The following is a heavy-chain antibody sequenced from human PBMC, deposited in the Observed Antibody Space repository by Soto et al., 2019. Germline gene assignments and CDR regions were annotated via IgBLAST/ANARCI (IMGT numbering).Heavy chain of an antibody. V-gene: IGHV1-69*04. Sequence: QVQLVQSGAEVKRPGSSVKVSCKASGDTFNFYSINWVRQAPGLGLEWMGRVNPIVSMSNYAQRFQGRVTMTADKSTSTAYMELSGLRSEDMAIYYCATSYGSGYRAFDYCGQGALVTVSS. CDR1: GDTFNFYS. CDR3: ATSYGSGYRAFDY. J-gene: IGHJ4*02. CDR2: VNPIVSMS. D-gene: IGHD3-10*01.